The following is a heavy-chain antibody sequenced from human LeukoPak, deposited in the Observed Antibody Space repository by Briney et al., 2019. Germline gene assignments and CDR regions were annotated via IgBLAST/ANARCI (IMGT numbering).Heavy chain of an antibody. CDR3: ARGYSGYDLYYYYYMDV. Sequence: GGSLRLSCAASGFTFDDYAMHWVRQAPGKGLEWVSGISWNSGSIGYADSVKGRFTISRDNAKNSLYLQMNSLRAEDTALYYCARGYSGYDLYYYYYMDVWGKGTTVTVSS. CDR2: ISWNSGSI. D-gene: IGHD5-12*01. J-gene: IGHJ6*03. CDR1: GFTFDDYA. V-gene: IGHV3-9*01.